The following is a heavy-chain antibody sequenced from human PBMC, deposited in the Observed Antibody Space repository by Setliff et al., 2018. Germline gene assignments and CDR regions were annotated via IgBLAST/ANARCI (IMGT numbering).Heavy chain of an antibody. V-gene: IGHV1-18*01. CDR3: SRLVRFCTKTACQRLSGGEF. J-gene: IGHJ4*02. CDR2: ISSYTGKT. Sequence: ASVKVSCKTSGYTFNDYGITWVRQVPGQGLEWMGWISSYTGKTYYAEKLQGRVTLTTDTSTSTAYLDLRSLESDDTAVYYCSRLVRFCTKTACQRLSGGEFWGQGTLVTVTS. CDR1: GYTFNDYG. D-gene: IGHD2-8*01.